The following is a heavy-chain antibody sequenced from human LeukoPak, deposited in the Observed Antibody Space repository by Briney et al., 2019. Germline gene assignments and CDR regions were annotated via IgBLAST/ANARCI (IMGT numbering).Heavy chain of an antibody. CDR2: INGDESST. CDR1: AFTFNTYW. J-gene: IGHJ6*03. Sequence: GGSLRLSCAASAFTFNTYWMHWVRQVPGRGLEWVSRINGDESSTNYADSVKGRFTISRDNSKNTLYLQMNSLRAEDTAVYYCAKDGSIAARRYYYYMDVWGKGTTVTVSS. D-gene: IGHD6-6*01. CDR3: AKDGSIAARRYYYYMDV. V-gene: IGHV3-74*01.